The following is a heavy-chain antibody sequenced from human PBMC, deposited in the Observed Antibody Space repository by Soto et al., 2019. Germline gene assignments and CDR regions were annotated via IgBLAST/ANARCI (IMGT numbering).Heavy chain of an antibody. Sequence: DASVKVSCKASGYTFTSYGISWVRQAPGQGLEWMGWISAYNGNTNYAQKLQGRVTMTTDTSTSTAYMELRSLRSDDTAVYYCARVHVLRFLEWLGMVPDYWGQGSLVTVSS. V-gene: IGHV1-18*01. CDR3: ARVHVLRFLEWLGMVPDY. CDR1: GYTFTSYG. J-gene: IGHJ4*02. CDR2: ISAYNGNT. D-gene: IGHD3-3*01.